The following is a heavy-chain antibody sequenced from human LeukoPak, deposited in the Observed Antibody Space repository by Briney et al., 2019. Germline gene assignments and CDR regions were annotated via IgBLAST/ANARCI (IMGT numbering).Heavy chain of an antibody. D-gene: IGHD5-18*01. CDR1: GDSVNSFY. V-gene: IGHV4-59*02. CDR2: IYYSGRT. CDR3: ARDTLDTAMVTGGLDY. Sequence: SETLSLTCTVSGDSVNSFYWSWIRQPPGKRPEWIGYIYYSGRTNYNPSLKSRVTISVDTSKNQFSLKLSSVTAADTAVYYCARDTLDTAMVTGGLDYWGQGTLVTVSS. J-gene: IGHJ4*02.